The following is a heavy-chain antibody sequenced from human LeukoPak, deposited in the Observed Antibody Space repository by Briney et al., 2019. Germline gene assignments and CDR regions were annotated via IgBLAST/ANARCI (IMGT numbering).Heavy chain of an antibody. CDR3: ARGGRITIFGVAADNWFDP. CDR1: GGSFSGYY. D-gene: IGHD3-3*01. CDR2: INHSGST. J-gene: IGHJ5*02. Sequence: SETLSLTCAVYGGSFSGYYWSWIRQPPGKGLEWIGEINHSGSTNYNPSLKSRVTISVDTSKNQCSLKLSSVTAADTAVYYCARGGRITIFGVAADNWFDPWGQGTLVTVSS. V-gene: IGHV4-34*01.